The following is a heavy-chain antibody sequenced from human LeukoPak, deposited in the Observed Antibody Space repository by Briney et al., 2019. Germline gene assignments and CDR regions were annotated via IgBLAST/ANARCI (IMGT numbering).Heavy chain of an antibody. CDR2: ISGGGGNI. V-gene: IGHV3-48*01. CDR1: GNYW. J-gene: IGHJ4*02. CDR3: ARDFNWAFDF. D-gene: IGHD1-1*01. Sequence: GGSLRLSCAASGNYWMHWVRQAPGKGLEWISYISGGGGNIHYADSVEGRFTISRDNAKNSVYLQMNSLRAEDSAVYYCARDFNWAFDFWGQGILVTVSS.